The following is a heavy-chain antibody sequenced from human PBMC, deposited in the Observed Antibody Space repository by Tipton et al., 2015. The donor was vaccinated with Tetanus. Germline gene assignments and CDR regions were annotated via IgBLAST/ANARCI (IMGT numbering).Heavy chain of an antibody. CDR2: INSDGSST. CDR3: ARAIRDGYNQNWDYFDY. D-gene: IGHD5-24*01. CDR1: GFTFSSYW. Sequence: GSLRLSCAASGFTFSSYWMHWVRQAPGKGLVWVSRINSDGSSTSYADSVKGRFTISRDNAKNTLYLQMNSLRAEDTAVYYCARAIRDGYNQNWDYFDYWGQGTLVTVSS. V-gene: IGHV3-74*01. J-gene: IGHJ4*02.